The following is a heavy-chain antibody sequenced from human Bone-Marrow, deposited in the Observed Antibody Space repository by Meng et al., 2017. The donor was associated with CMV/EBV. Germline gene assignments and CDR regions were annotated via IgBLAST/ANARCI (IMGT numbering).Heavy chain of an antibody. V-gene: IGHV1-58*02. CDR1: GGTFSSYA. D-gene: IGHD1-14*01. J-gene: IGHJ6*02. CDR2: IVVGSGNT. Sequence: SVKVSCKASGGTFSSYAISWVRQARGQRLEWIGWIVVGSGNTNYAQKFQERVTITRDMSTSTAYMELSSLRSEDTAVYYCAADSISNEYGMDVWGQGTTVTVPS. CDR3: AADSISNEYGMDV.